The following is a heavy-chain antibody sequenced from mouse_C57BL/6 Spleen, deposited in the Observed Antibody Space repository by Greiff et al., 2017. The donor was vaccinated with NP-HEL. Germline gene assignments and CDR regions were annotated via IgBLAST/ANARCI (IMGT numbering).Heavy chain of an antibody. CDR3: ARLDYDGLYAMDY. Sequence: VKLMESGAELVKPGASVKISCKASGYAFSSYWMNWVKQRPGKGLEWIGQIYPGDGDTNYNGKFKGKATLTADKSSSTAYMQLSSLTSEDSAVYFCARLDYDGLYAMDYWGQGTSVTVSS. V-gene: IGHV1-80*01. CDR2: IYPGDGDT. CDR1: GYAFSSYW. D-gene: IGHD2-4*01. J-gene: IGHJ4*01.